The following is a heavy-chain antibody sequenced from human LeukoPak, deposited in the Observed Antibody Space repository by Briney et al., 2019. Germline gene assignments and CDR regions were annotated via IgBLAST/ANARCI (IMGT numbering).Heavy chain of an antibody. Sequence: PSETLSLTCTVSGGSISSSSYYWSWIRQPPGKGLEWIGSIYYSGSTYYNPSLKSRVTISVDTSKNQFSLKLSSVTAADTAVYYCARHLLEKGFTIFGVVYPAAFDIWGQGTMVTVSS. CDR1: GGSISSSSYY. V-gene: IGHV4-39*01. J-gene: IGHJ3*02. CDR2: IYYSGST. D-gene: IGHD3-3*01. CDR3: ARHLLEKGFTIFGVVYPAAFDI.